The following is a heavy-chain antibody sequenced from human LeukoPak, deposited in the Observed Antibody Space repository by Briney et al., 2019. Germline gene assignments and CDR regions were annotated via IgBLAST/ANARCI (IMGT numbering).Heavy chain of an antibody. J-gene: IGHJ2*01. CDR3: AREVPYFDL. V-gene: IGHV3-23*01. CDR1: GFTFSIYA. Sequence: GSLRLSCAASGFTFSIYAMGWVRQAPGKGLEWVSVISGGGDSTYYADSVKGRFTISRDNSKNTLYLEMNSLRAEDTALYYCAREVPYFDLWGRGTLVTVSS. CDR2: ISGGGDST.